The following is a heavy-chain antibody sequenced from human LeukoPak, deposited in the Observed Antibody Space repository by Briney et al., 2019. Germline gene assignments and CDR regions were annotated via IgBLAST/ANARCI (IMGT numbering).Heavy chain of an antibody. CDR2: ISGSGGST. CDR3: AKPGDCCGDCQLDAFDI. D-gene: IGHD2-21*01. CDR1: GFTFSSYA. J-gene: IGHJ3*02. V-gene: IGHV3-23*01. Sequence: GGSLRLSCAASGFTFSSYAMSWVRQAPGKGLEWVSAISGSGGSTYYADSVKGRFTISRDNSKNTLYLQMNSLRAEDTAVYYCAKPGDCCGDCQLDAFDIWGQGTMVTVSS.